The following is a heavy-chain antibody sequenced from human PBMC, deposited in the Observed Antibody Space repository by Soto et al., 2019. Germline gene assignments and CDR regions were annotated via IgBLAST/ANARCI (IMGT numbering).Heavy chain of an antibody. CDR3: ARAGSENIVVVVAEDYYYGMDV. Sequence: ASVKVSCKASGYTFTSYDINWVRQATGQGLEWMGWMNPNSGNTGYAQKLQGRVTMTRNTSISTAYMELSSLRSEDTAVYYCARAGSENIVVVVAEDYYYGMDVWGQGTTVTVSS. D-gene: IGHD2-15*01. CDR1: GYTFTSYD. CDR2: MNPNSGNT. V-gene: IGHV1-8*01. J-gene: IGHJ6*02.